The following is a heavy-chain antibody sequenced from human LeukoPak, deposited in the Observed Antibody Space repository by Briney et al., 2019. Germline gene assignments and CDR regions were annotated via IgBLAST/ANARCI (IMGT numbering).Heavy chain of an antibody. V-gene: IGHV1-69*02. CDR1: GCSSTNFP. Sequence: SVNDSCKFSGCSSTNFPITWVRQPPGQELEWMGILLSILHIPNYAQTFQGRVTITGDKSTNTAYMEMTSLRAEDTAVYYCANISQLGESSLYAPFGWWGQAALVSVAS. J-gene: IGHJ4*02. CDR2: LLSILHIP. D-gene: IGHD3-16*02. CDR3: ANISQLGESSLYAPFGW.